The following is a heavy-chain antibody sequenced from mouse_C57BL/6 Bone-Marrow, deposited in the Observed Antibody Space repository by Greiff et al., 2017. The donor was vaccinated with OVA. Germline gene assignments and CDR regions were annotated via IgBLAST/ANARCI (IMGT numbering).Heavy chain of an antibody. CDR3: AREEGYGNYPLFAY. V-gene: IGHV1-55*01. CDR2: IYPGSGST. J-gene: IGHJ3*01. D-gene: IGHD2-1*01. CDR1: GYTFTSYW. Sequence: QVQLQQPGAELVKPGASVKMSCKASGYTFTSYWITWVKQRPGQGLEWIGDIYPGSGSTNYNEKFKSKATLTVDTSSSTAYMQLSSLTSEDSAVYYCAREEGYGNYPLFAYWGQGTLVTVSA.